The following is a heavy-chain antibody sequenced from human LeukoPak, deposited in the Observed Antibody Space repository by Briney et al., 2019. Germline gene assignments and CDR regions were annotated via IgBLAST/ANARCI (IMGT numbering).Heavy chain of an antibody. V-gene: IGHV3-15*07. Sequence: GGSLRLSCAASGFTFNNAYLNWVRQAPGKGLEWVGRVRSKTNGETKDYAAPVKGRFTISRDDSKNTLYLQMNSLKTEDTAVYYCTTAGRRDSSGFHPDYWGQGTLVTVSS. J-gene: IGHJ4*02. CDR3: TTAGRRDSSGFHPDY. CDR1: GFTFNNAY. CDR2: VRSKTNGETK. D-gene: IGHD3-22*01.